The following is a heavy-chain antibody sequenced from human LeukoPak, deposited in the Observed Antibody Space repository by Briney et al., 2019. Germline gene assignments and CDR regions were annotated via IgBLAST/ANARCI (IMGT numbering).Heavy chain of an antibody. CDR1: GYSMSSGYN. CDR3: ARQYGP. Sequence: SDTLSLTCTISGYSMSSGYNWGWLRPPAGNGLEWIGSINHSGSTHYNPSLQSRVTISLDTSKNQFSLKLSSVTAADTAVYYCARQYGPWGQGTLVTVSS. D-gene: IGHD4-17*01. J-gene: IGHJ5*02. V-gene: IGHV4-38-2*02. CDR2: INHSGST.